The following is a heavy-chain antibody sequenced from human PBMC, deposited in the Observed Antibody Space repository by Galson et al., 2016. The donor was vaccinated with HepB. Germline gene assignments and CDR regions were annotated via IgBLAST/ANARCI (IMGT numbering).Heavy chain of an antibody. V-gene: IGHV3-33*01. Sequence: SLRLSCAASGFTFSAYGMHWVRQAPSKGLEWVAVMWYDGSNKDYAESVKGRFTISRDNSKNTLFLQMSSLRVEDTAIYYCARSQSFGSGPDAFDIWGQGTMVTVSS. CDR1: GFTFSAYG. CDR2: MWYDGSNK. CDR3: ARSQSFGSGPDAFDI. D-gene: IGHD3-10*01. J-gene: IGHJ3*02.